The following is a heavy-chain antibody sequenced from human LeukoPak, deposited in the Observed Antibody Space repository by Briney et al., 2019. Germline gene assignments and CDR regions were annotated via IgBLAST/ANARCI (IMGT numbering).Heavy chain of an antibody. CDR1: GFTFSSYW. Sequence: GGSLRLSCAASGFTFSSYWMSWVRQAPGKGLEWVANIKQDGSEKYYVDSVKGRFTISRDNAKNSLYPQMNSLRAEDTAVYYCASGRSGAYGHYXXXGTLVTVSS. V-gene: IGHV3-7*01. J-gene: IGHJ4*01. CDR3: ASGRSGAYGHY. D-gene: IGHD3-3*01. CDR2: IKQDGSEK.